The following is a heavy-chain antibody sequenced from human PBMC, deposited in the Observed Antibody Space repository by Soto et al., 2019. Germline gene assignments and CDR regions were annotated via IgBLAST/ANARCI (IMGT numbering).Heavy chain of an antibody. CDR2: ISYDGSNK. CDR3: AKDPSGSYLYYYYGMDV. Sequence: GSLRLSCAASGFTFSSYGMHWVRQAPGKGLEWVAVISYDGSNKYYADSVKGRFTISRDNSKNTLYLQMNSLRAEDTAVYYCAKDPSGSYLYYYYGMDVWGQGTTVTVSS. J-gene: IGHJ6*02. CDR1: GFTFSSYG. D-gene: IGHD1-26*01. V-gene: IGHV3-30*18.